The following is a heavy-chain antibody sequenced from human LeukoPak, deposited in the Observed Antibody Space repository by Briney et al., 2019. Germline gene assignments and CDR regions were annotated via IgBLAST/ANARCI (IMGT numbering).Heavy chain of an antibody. CDR2: MNPNSGNT. CDR1: GYTFTSYD. CDR3: ASRGLRLGELSSDLLFDY. V-gene: IGHV1-8*03. D-gene: IGHD3-16*02. Sequence: ASVKVSCKASGYTFTSYDINWVRQATGQGLEWMGWMNPNSGNTGYAQKFQGRVTITRNTSISTAYMELSSLRSEDTAVYYCASRGLRLGELSSDLLFDYWGQGILVTVSS. J-gene: IGHJ4*02.